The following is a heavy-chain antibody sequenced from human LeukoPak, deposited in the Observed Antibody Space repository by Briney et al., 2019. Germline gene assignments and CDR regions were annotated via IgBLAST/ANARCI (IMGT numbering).Heavy chain of an antibody. CDR3: ARQTAKKWDLPGSFDS. V-gene: IGHV4-59*08. D-gene: IGHD1-26*01. Sequence: NPSETLSLTCSVSGGSMSSDYWSWIRQSPRKGLEWIGRMFGNGGTNYSPSFQRRATMSVYTSTRRLSLRLDSVTAADTAVYYCARQTAKKWDLPGSFDSWGQGILVTVS. CDR2: MFGNGGT. CDR1: GGSMSSDY. J-gene: IGHJ4*02.